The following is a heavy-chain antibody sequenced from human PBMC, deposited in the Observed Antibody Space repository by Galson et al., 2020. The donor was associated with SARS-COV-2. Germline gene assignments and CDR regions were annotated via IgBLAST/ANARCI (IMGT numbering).Heavy chain of an antibody. CDR1: GGSFSGYY. Sequence: SETLSLTCAVYGGSFSGYYWSWIRQPPGKGLEWIGEINHSGSTNYNPSLKSRVTISADTSKNQFSLKLSSVTAADTAVYYCARGDGNYWYFDLWGRGTLVTVSS. J-gene: IGHJ2*01. V-gene: IGHV4-34*01. CDR2: INHSGST. CDR3: ARGDGNYWYFDL.